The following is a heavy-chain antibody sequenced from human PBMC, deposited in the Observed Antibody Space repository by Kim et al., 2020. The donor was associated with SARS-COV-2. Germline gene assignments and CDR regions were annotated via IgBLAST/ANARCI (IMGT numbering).Heavy chain of an antibody. D-gene: IGHD5-12*01. Sequence: GGSLRLSCAASGFTFRSYSMMWVRQAPGKGLEWISYINSRGSSIFYAGSVEGRFTISRDNTETSLYLQIDSPRAEDTAVYYCARASGYEPTSYFYGLDVWGQGTTVTVSS. CDR3: ARASGYEPTSYFYGLDV. CDR2: INSRGSSI. CDR1: GFTFRSYS. J-gene: IGHJ6*02. V-gene: IGHV3-48*01.